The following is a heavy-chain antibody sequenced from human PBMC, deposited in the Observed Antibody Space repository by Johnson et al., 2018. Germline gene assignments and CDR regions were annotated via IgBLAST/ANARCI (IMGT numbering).Heavy chain of an antibody. CDR1: GFTFDDYG. D-gene: IGHD3-16*02. J-gene: IGHJ1*01. Sequence: VQLVQSGGGVVRPGGSLRLSCAASGFTFDDYGMSWVRQAPGKGLEWVSSISSSSSYIYYADSVKGRFTISRDNAKTSVYLQINSLRAEDTAVYYCARSDYDYVWGSYRPAPAEYFPHWGQGTLVTVSS. CDR3: ARSDYDYVWGSYRPAPAEYFPH. CDR2: ISSSSSYI. V-gene: IGHV3-21*01.